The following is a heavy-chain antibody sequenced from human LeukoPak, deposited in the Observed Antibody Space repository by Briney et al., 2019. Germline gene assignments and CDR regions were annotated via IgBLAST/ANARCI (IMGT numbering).Heavy chain of an antibody. J-gene: IGHJ5*02. Sequence: PGGFLRLSCAASGFTVSSNYMSWVRQAPGKGLEWVSVIYSGGSTYYADSVKGRFTISRDNSKNTLYLQMNSLRAEDTAVYYCARHQAENWFDPWGQGTLVTVSS. CDR1: GFTVSSNY. CDR2: IYSGGST. V-gene: IGHV3-53*01. D-gene: IGHD6-13*01. CDR3: ARHQAENWFDP.